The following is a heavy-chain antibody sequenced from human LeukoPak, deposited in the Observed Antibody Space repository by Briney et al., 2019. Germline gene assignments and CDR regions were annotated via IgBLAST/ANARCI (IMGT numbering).Heavy chain of an antibody. CDR1: GYTFTGYY. V-gene: IGHV1-18*04. CDR3: ARETYGDYDYFLDY. D-gene: IGHD4-17*01. J-gene: IGHJ4*02. Sequence: ASVKVSCKASGYTFTGYYVHWVRQAPGQGLEWMGWISAYNGNTNYAQKLQGRVTMTTDTSTSTAYMELRSLRSDDTAVYYCARETYGDYDYFLDYWGQGTLVTVSS. CDR2: ISAYNGNT.